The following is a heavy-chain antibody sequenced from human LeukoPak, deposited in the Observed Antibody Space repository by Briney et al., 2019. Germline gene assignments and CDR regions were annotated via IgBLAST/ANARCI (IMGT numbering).Heavy chain of an antibody. D-gene: IGHD3-10*01. CDR2: IKQDGSEK. CDR3: ARTYYYGSGSYSPDY. CDR1: SSSSYY. J-gene: IGHJ4*02. Sequence: SSSSYYWGWVRQAPGKGLEWVANIKQDGSEKYYVDSVKGRFTISRDNAKNSLYLQMNSLRAEDTAVYYCARTYYYGSGSYSPDYWGQGTLVTVSS. V-gene: IGHV3-7*01.